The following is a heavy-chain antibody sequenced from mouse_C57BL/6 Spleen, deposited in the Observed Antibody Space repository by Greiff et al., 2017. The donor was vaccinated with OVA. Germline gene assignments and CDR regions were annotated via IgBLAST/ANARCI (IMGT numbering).Heavy chain of an antibody. CDR3: ARYPYDGSSYWYFDV. J-gene: IGHJ1*03. CDR1: GYTFTSYW. D-gene: IGHD1-1*01. V-gene: IGHV1-61*01. Sequence: QVQLQQPGAELVRPGSSVKLSCKASGYTFTSYWMDWVKQRPGQGLEWIGNIYPSDSETHYNQKFKDKATLTVDKSSSTAYMQLSSLTSEDSAVYYCARYPYDGSSYWYFDVWGTGTTVTVSS. CDR2: IYPSDSET.